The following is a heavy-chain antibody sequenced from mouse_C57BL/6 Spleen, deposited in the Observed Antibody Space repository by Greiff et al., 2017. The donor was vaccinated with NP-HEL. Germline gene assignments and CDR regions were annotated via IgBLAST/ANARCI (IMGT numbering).Heavy chain of an antibody. V-gene: IGHV1-26*01. CDR1: GYTFTDYY. J-gene: IGHJ2*01. CDR2: INPNNGGT. CDR3: AKGTTGTLDY. Sequence: EVQLQQSGPELVKPGASVKISCKASGYTFTDYYMNWVKQSHGKSLEWIGDINPNNGGTSYNQKFKGKATLTVDKSSSTAYMELRSLTSEDSAVYYCAKGTTGTLDYWGQGTTLTVSS. D-gene: IGHD4-1*02.